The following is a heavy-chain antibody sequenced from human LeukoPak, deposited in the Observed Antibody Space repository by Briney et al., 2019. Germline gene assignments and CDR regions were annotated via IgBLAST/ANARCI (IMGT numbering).Heavy chain of an antibody. CDR3: TYQRGYSGYDPLHY. D-gene: IGHD5-12*01. Sequence: SETLSLTCTVSGGSISNSDYYWGWIRQPPGKGLEWIGSIYYTGSTYYNTSLKSRVTISVDTSKNQFSVTLSSVTAADTAIYYCTYQRGYSGYDPLHYWGQGTLVTVSS. CDR1: GGSISNSDYY. J-gene: IGHJ4*02. CDR2: IYYTGST. V-gene: IGHV4-39*01.